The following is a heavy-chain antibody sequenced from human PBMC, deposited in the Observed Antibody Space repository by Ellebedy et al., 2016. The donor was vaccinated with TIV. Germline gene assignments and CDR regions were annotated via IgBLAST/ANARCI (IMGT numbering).Heavy chain of an antibody. CDR2: ISPDDFNI. D-gene: IGHD4-17*01. J-gene: IGHJ4*02. Sequence: GESLKISCAASGFNFRDHFMSWVRQAPGKGLEWISYISPDDFNIRYAETVKGRFIISRDNAKTSLYLEMNNLKADDTAVYYCTAYTTDDYGDFTGTFENWGQGTLVTVSS. CDR1: GFNFRDHF. V-gene: IGHV3-11*01. CDR3: TAYTTDDYGDFTGTFEN.